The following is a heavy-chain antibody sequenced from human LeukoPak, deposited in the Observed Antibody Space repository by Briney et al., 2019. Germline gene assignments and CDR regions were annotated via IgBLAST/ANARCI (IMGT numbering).Heavy chain of an antibody. V-gene: IGHV4-39*01. CDR2: IYYSGST. D-gene: IGHD2-2*01. CDR3: ARSLAAIY. CDR1: GGSISSSSYY. J-gene: IGHJ4*02. Sequence: PSETLSLTCTVSGGSISSSSYYWGWIRQPPGKGLEWIGSIYYSGSTYYNPSLESRVTISVDTSKNQFSLKLSSVTAADTAVYYCARSLAAIYWGQGTLVTVSS.